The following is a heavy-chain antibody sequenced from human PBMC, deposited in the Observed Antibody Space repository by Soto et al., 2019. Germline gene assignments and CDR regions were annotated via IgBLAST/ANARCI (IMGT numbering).Heavy chain of an antibody. Sequence: EVQVVESGGGLVQPGGSLRLSCAASGFTFSNYWMHWVRQVPGKGLVWVARINNDGIGTFYADSVKARFTISRDNAKNTLYRQMNSLRGDDTAVYYCVRDRPHNWFDPWGQGTLVTVSS. CDR3: VRDRPHNWFDP. CDR2: INNDGIGT. V-gene: IGHV3-74*01. J-gene: IGHJ5*02. CDR1: GFTFSNYW.